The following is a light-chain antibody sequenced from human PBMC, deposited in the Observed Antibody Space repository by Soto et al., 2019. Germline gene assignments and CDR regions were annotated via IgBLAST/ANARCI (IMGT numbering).Light chain of an antibody. CDR1: QTISSW. CDR3: QQYYSYLIT. CDR2: KAS. V-gene: IGKV1-5*03. J-gene: IGKJ5*01. Sequence: DIHMTQSPSTLSVSLGEIVTITFGASQTISSWLAWYQQKPGKAPKLLIYKASTLKSGVPSRFSGSGSGTDFTLTISCLQSEDFATHYCQQYYSYLITFGQGTRLEIK.